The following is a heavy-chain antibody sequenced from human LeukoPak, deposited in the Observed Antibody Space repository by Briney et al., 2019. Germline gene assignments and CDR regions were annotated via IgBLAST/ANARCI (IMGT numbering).Heavy chain of an antibody. CDR1: GFTFSDYY. V-gene: IGHV3-23*01. Sequence: GGSLRLSCAASGFTFSDYYMSWIRQAPGKGLEWLSGISGSGDTTYYADSAKGRFSVSRDNSKNTLYLQVISLKAEDTAVYYCAKVNYDFWGGDYTEALVFDYWGQGTLVTVSS. J-gene: IGHJ4*02. D-gene: IGHD3-3*01. CDR3: AKVNYDFWGGDYTEALVFDY. CDR2: ISGSGDTT.